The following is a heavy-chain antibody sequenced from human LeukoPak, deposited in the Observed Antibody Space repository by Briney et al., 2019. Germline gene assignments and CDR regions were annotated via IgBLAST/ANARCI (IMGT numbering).Heavy chain of an antibody. CDR1: GFTFSSFA. D-gene: IGHD6-19*01. CDR3: AKGGGWLYYFDY. Sequence: GGSLRLSCAASGFTFSSFAMNWVRQAPGKGLEWVSAISSSGGDAYYADSVKGRFTISRDNSKNTLYLQMNSLRAEDTAINYCAKGGGWLYYFDYWGQGTLVTVSS. CDR2: ISSSGGDA. J-gene: IGHJ4*02. V-gene: IGHV3-23*01.